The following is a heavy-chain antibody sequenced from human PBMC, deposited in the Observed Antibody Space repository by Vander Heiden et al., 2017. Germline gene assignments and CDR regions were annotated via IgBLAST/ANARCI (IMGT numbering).Heavy chain of an antibody. J-gene: IGHJ4*02. V-gene: IGHV4-59*11. CDR1: GGSISSHH. CDR3: ARDANGGIDY. D-gene: IGHD2-8*01. CDR2: IYSSGST. Sequence: QVQLQESGPGLVKPSETLSLTCTVSGGSISSHHWSWIRQPPGKGLEWIGYIYSSGSTNYNPSLKSRVTISVDTSKNQFSLKLSSVTVADTAVYYCARDANGGIDYWGQGTLVTVSS.